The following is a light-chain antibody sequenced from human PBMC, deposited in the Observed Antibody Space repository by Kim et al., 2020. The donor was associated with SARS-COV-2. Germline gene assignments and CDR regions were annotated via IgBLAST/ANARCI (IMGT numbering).Light chain of an antibody. Sequence: SVSPGQTASITCSGDKLGDKYACWYQQKPGQSPVLVIYEDIKRPSGIPERFSGSNSGNTATLTISGTQAMDEADYYCQAWDSSTYVFGTGTKVTVL. V-gene: IGLV3-1*01. CDR3: QAWDSSTYV. J-gene: IGLJ1*01. CDR1: KLGDKY. CDR2: EDI.